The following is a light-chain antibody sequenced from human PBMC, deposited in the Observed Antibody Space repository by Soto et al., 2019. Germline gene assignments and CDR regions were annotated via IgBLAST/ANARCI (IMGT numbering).Light chain of an antibody. Sequence: EIVMTQSPATLSVSPGERVTLSCRASQSVNNNLAWYQQKPGRAPRLLIYGASTRATGVPARFTASGSGTEFTLTISSLQSEDFGIYFCQEYNDWPPLTFGGGTKVEIK. J-gene: IGKJ4*01. CDR1: QSVNNN. CDR3: QEYNDWPPLT. V-gene: IGKV3-15*01. CDR2: GAS.